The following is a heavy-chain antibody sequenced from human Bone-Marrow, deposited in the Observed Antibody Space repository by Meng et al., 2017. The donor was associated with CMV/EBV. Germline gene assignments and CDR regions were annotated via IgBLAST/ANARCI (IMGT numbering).Heavy chain of an antibody. CDR3: ARAKKYDFWSGYYMMGFWFDP. J-gene: IGHJ5*02. V-gene: IGHV1-69*06. CDR1: SYA. D-gene: IGHD3-3*01. Sequence: SYAISGVRAAPGQGLEWMGGIIPIFGTANYAQKFQGRVTITADKSTSTAYMELSSLRSEDTAVYYCARAKKYDFWSGYYMMGFWFDPWGQGTLVTVSS. CDR2: IIPIFGTA.